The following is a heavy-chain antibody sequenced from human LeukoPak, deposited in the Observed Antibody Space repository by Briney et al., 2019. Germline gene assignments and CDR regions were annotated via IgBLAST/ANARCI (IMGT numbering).Heavy chain of an antibody. CDR3: TRGSIAYYYMDV. V-gene: IGHV4-34*01. CDR2: INHSGTT. Sequence: MPSETLSLTCAVYGGSFSGYYWSWIRQSPGKGLEWCGEINHSGTTNYNPSTKSRVTISVGTSKNQFSLQLSSVTAADTAVYYCTRGSIAYYYMDVWGKGTTVTISS. D-gene: IGHD3-22*01. J-gene: IGHJ6*03. CDR1: GGSFSGYY.